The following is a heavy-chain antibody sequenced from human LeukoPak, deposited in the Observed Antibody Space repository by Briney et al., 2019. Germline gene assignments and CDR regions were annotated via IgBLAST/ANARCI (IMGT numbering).Heavy chain of an antibody. D-gene: IGHD1-26*01. Sequence: PGGSLRLSCAASGFTFSSYNMNWVRQAPGKGLEWVSSISGTGSYINYADSVKGRFTISRDNAKNSLYLQMNSLRAEDTAVYYCARRPGGATGFDYWGQGTLVTVSS. V-gene: IGHV3-21*01. CDR1: GFTFSSYN. CDR3: ARRPGGATGFDY. J-gene: IGHJ4*02. CDR2: ISGTGSYI.